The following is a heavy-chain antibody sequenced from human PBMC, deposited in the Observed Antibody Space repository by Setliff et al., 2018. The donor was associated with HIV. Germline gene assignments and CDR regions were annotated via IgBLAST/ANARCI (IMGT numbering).Heavy chain of an antibody. J-gene: IGHJ4*02. CDR2: IYTSGNT. CDR3: ARGSPAHIGLFPY. CDR1: GVSISSGSYY. Sequence: PSETLSLTCIVSGVSISSGSYYWSWIRQPAGKGLEWIGRIYTSGNTIYNPSLKSRVTISVDTSKNRFSLKLRSVTAADTAVYYCARGSPAHIGLFPYWGLGTLVTVSS. D-gene: IGHD3-16*01. V-gene: IGHV4-61*02.